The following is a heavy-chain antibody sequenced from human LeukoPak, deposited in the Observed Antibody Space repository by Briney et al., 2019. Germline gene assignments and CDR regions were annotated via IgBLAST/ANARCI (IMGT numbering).Heavy chain of an antibody. Sequence: PSETLSLTCTVSGASISSRSYYWGWIRQPPGTGLEWIGSIDYSGRTYYNPSLKSRVTISVDRSKNQFSLKLRSVTAADTAVYYCARDPSGFSSRFDYWGQGTLVTVSS. J-gene: IGHJ4*02. CDR1: GASISSRSYY. V-gene: IGHV4-39*07. CDR2: IDYSGRT. D-gene: IGHD3-22*01. CDR3: ARDPSGFSSRFDY.